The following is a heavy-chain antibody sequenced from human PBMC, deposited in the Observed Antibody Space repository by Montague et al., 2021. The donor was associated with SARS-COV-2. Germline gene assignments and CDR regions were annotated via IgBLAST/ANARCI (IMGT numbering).Heavy chain of an antibody. V-gene: IGHV3-21*04. CDR1: GFTFSKYS. D-gene: IGHD6-13*01. Sequence: SLRLSCAASGFTFSKYSMNWVRQAPGKGLEWVSSISTSSLYIYCAASVKGRFTISRANAKNSLFLQMDSLRAEDTAVYYCARVGRQQLVRLSGMDVWGQGTTVTVSS. CDR3: ARVGRQQLVRLSGMDV. J-gene: IGHJ6*02. CDR2: ISTSSLYI.